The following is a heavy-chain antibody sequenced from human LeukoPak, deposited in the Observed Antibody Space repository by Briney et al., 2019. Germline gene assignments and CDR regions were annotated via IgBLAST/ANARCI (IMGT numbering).Heavy chain of an antibody. CDR2: ISSSGGTA. CDR1: GFSFSTYE. J-gene: IGHJ3*01. Sequence: GGSLRLSCAASGFSFSTYEMSWARQAPGKGLEFISSISSSGGTANYADSVKGRFTISRDNSKSTLSLQMNSLTVDDTAVYYCAQGSAFDVWGHGTMVTVSS. CDR3: AQGSAFDV. V-gene: IGHV3-23*01.